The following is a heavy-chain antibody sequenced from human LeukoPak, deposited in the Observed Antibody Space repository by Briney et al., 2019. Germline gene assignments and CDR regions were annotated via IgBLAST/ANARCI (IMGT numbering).Heavy chain of an antibody. Sequence: GGSLRLSCAASGFTFSSYAMSWVRQAPGKGLEWVSAIIGSGGSTYYADSVKGRFTISRDNSKNTLYLQMNSLRAEDTAVYYCANGLTGYYSYYYYMDVWGKGTTVTVSS. CDR1: GFTFSSYA. CDR3: ANGLTGYYSYYYYMDV. D-gene: IGHD3-9*01. CDR2: IIGSGGST. V-gene: IGHV3-23*01. J-gene: IGHJ6*03.